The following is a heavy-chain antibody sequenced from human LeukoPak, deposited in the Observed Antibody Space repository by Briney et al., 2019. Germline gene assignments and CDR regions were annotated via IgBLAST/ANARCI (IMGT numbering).Heavy chain of an antibody. CDR1: GYTFTSYD. J-gene: IGHJ4*02. CDR3: ARLVWLDRNFDY. Sequence: GASVKVSCKASGYTFTSYDINWVRQATGQGLEWMGWMNPNSGNTGYAQKFQGRVTMTRNTSISTAYMELSSLRSEDTAVYYCARLVWLDRNFDYWGQGTLLTVSS. CDR2: MNPNSGNT. V-gene: IGHV1-8*01. D-gene: IGHD6-19*01.